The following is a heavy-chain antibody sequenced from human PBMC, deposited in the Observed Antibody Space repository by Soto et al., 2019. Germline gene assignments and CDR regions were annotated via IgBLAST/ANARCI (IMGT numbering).Heavy chain of an antibody. V-gene: IGHV3-30-3*01. CDR1: GFTFSSYA. CDR3: ARVVRTWELLGGYFDY. Sequence: GWSLRLSCAASGFTFSSYAMHWVRQAPGKGLEWVAVISYDGSNKYYADSVKGRFTISRDNSKNTLYLQMNSLRAEDTAVYYCARVVRTWELLGGYFDYWGQGTLVTVSS. CDR2: ISYDGSNK. D-gene: IGHD1-26*01. J-gene: IGHJ4*02.